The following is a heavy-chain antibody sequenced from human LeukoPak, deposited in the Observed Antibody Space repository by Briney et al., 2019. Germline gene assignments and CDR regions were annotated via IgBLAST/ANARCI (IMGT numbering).Heavy chain of an antibody. D-gene: IGHD2-15*01. CDR1: GLTVSSNY. V-gene: IGHV3-66*01. Sequence: GGSLRLSCVASGLTVSSNYMSWVRQAPGKGPEWVSVIYSSGSTYYAESVKGRFTISRDNSKNTLYLQMNSLRAEDTAVYYCARVNSVVAAIFYRYWYFDLWGRGTLVTVSS. J-gene: IGHJ2*01. CDR2: IYSSGST. CDR3: ARVNSVVAAIFYRYWYFDL.